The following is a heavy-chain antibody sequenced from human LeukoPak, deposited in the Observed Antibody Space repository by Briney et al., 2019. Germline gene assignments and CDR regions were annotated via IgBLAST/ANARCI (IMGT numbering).Heavy chain of an antibody. Sequence: SVKVSCKASGGTFSSYAISWVRQAPGQGLEWMGGIIPIFGTANYAQKFQGRVTITTDESTSTAYMELSSLRSGDTAVYYCATVLEWLFGYWGQGTLVTVSS. J-gene: IGHJ4*02. V-gene: IGHV1-69*05. CDR2: IIPIFGTA. CDR3: ATVLEWLFGY. CDR1: GGTFSSYA. D-gene: IGHD3-3*01.